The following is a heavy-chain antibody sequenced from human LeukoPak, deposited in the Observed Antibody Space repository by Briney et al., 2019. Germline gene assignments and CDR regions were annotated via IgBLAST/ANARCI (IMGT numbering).Heavy chain of an antibody. CDR3: ARDFCSSTSCYEGVYFDY. D-gene: IGHD2-2*01. CDR2: IKQDGSEK. V-gene: IGHV3-7*01. CDR1: GFTFSSYW. Sequence: GGSLRLSCAASGFTFSSYWMSWVRQAPGKGLEWVANIKQDGSEKYYVDSVKGRFTISRDNAKNSLYLQMNSLRAEDTAVYYCARDFCSSTSCYEGVYFDYWGQGTLVTVSS. J-gene: IGHJ4*02.